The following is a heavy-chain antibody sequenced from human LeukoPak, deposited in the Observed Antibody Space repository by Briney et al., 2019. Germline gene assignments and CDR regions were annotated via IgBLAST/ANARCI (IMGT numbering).Heavy chain of an antibody. CDR2: IYYSGST. Sequence: SETLSLTCTVAGGSIRSSYYYWGWIRQPPGKGLEWIGSIYYSGSTYYNPSLKSRVTISVGTSKNQFSLKLSSVTAADTAVYFCARHRDYYDTWGHGTLVTVSS. CDR3: ARHRDYYDT. D-gene: IGHD3-22*01. J-gene: IGHJ4*01. V-gene: IGHV4-39*01. CDR1: GGSIRSSYYY.